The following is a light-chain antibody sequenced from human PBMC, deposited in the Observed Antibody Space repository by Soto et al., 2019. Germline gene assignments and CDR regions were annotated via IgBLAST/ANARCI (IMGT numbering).Light chain of an antibody. Sequence: EIVLRQSPGTLFLSPGERATLSCRASQSVSSSYLAWYQQKPGQAPRLLIYGASSRATGIPDRFSGSGSGTDFTLTISRLEPEDFAVYYCQQYGSSRTVGQGTKVDIK. J-gene: IGKJ1*01. V-gene: IGKV3-20*01. CDR2: GAS. CDR1: QSVSSSY. CDR3: QQYGSSRT.